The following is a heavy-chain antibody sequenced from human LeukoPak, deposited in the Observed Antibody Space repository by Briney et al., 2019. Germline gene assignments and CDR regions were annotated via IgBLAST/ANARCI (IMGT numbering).Heavy chain of an antibody. D-gene: IGHD2-15*01. Sequence: SETLSLTCAVYGGSFSGYYWSWIRQPPGKGLEWIGEINHSGSTNYNPSLKSRVTISVDTSKNQFSLKLSSVTAADTAVYYCATNGVVAAATRSFDYWGQGTLVTVSS. CDR2: INHSGST. CDR3: ATNGVVAAATRSFDY. J-gene: IGHJ4*02. V-gene: IGHV4-34*01. CDR1: GGSFSGYY.